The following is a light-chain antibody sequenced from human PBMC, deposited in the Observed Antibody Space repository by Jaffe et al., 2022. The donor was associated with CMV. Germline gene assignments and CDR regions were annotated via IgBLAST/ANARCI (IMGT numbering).Light chain of an antibody. CDR2: RDI. J-gene: IGLJ3*02. Sequence: SYELTQPLSVSVALGQTARITCGGKNIGSKNVHWYQQTPGQAPVLVIFRDINRPSGIPERFSGSNSGNTATLTINRAQAGDEADYYCQVWDSGRMFGGGTKLTVL. CDR3: QVWDSGRM. V-gene: IGLV3-9*01. CDR1: NIGSKN.